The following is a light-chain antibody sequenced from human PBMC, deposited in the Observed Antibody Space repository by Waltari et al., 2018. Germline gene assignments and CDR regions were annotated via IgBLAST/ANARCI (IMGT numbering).Light chain of an antibody. V-gene: IGLV3-1*01. CDR3: QAWDSSTVV. Sequence: SYELTQPPSVSVSPGQTASITCSGDKLGDKYACWYQQKPGQSPVLVIYQGSKRPSGIPERFSCSNSGNTATLTISGTQAMDEADYYCQAWDSSTVVFGGGTKLTVL. J-gene: IGLJ2*01. CDR1: KLGDKY. CDR2: QGS.